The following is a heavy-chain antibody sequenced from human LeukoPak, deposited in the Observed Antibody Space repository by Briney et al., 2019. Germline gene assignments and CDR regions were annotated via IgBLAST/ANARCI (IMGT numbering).Heavy chain of an antibody. Sequence: SQTLSLTCTVSGGSISSGGYYWSWIRQPPGKGLEWIGEINHSGSTNYNPSLKSRVTISVDTSKNQFSLKLSSVTAADTAVYYCARRNIIAAALWGQGTLVTVSS. J-gene: IGHJ1*01. V-gene: IGHV4-30-2*01. CDR1: GGSISSGGYY. CDR3: ARRNIIAAAL. CDR2: INHSGST. D-gene: IGHD6-13*01.